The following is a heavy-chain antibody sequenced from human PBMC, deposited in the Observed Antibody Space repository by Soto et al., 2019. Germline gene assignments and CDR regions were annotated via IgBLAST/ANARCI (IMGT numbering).Heavy chain of an antibody. Sequence: SETLSLTCTVSGDSVSNYYWSWIRQPAGRGLEWIGRVYSSGATNYNPSLNGRVTMSVDTSRNQFSLRLSSVTAADTAIYYCTKGPNWNYYYYGVDVWGQGTAVTVSS. D-gene: IGHD1-20*01. CDR1: GDSVSNYY. CDR3: TKGPNWNYYYYGVDV. J-gene: IGHJ6*02. V-gene: IGHV4-4*07. CDR2: VYSSGAT.